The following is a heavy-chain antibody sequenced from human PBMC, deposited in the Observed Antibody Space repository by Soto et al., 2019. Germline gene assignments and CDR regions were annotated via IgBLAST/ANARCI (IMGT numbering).Heavy chain of an antibody. V-gene: IGHV3-23*01. D-gene: IGHD3-10*01. CDR1: GFTFSSYA. CDR3: AKDLWFGELSPLDY. CDR2: ISDSGDNT. Sequence: GGSLRLSCAASGFTFSSYAMSWVRQAPGKGLEWVSTISDSGDNTYFADSVKVRFTISRDNTKNTLYLQMNSLRAEDTAVYYCAKDLWFGELSPLDYWGQGTLVTVS. J-gene: IGHJ4*02.